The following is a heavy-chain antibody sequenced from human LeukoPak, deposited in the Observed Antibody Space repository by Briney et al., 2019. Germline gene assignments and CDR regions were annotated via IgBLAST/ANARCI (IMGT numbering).Heavy chain of an antibody. V-gene: IGHV3-73*01. Sequence: PGGSLRLSCAASGFTFSGSAMQWVRQASGKGLEWVGRIRSKANSYATAYAASVKGRFTISRDDSKNTAYLQMNSLKTEDTAVYYCTGTPAADVYWGQGTLVTVSS. CDR3: TGTPAADVY. D-gene: IGHD6-13*01. J-gene: IGHJ4*02. CDR2: IRSKANSYAT. CDR1: GFTFSGSA.